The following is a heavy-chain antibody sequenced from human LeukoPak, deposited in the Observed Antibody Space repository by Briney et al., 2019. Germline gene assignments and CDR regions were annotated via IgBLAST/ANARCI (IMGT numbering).Heavy chain of an antibody. D-gene: IGHD1-26*01. J-gene: IGHJ3*02. CDR1: RFTFSSYG. CDR3: ARDRATVQARDAFDI. Sequence: GGSLRLSCAASRFTFSSYGLHWVRQAPGKGLEWVSFIRYDGSNKYYADSVQGRFTISRDNSKNTLYLQMNSLRPEDTAVYYCARDRATVQARDAFDIWGQGTMVTVSS. CDR2: IRYDGSNK. V-gene: IGHV3-30*02.